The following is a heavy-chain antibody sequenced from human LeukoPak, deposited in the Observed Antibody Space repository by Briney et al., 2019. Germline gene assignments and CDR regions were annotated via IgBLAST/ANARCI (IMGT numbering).Heavy chain of an antibody. V-gene: IGHV1-8*01. CDR1: GYTFTSHD. CDR3: AREERSTYYYDSSGYLIDY. D-gene: IGHD3-22*01. Sequence: ASVKVSCKASGYTFTSHDINWVRQATGQGLEWMGWMSPNSGNTGYAQKFQGRVTITADKSTSTAYMELSSLRSEDTAVYYCAREERSTYYYDSSGYLIDYWGQGTLVTVSS. J-gene: IGHJ4*02. CDR2: MSPNSGNT.